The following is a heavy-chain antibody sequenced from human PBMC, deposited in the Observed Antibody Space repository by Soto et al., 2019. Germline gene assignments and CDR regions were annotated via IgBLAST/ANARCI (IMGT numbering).Heavy chain of an antibody. J-gene: IGHJ4*02. V-gene: IGHV4-39*01. CDR1: GGSISSSSYY. CDR3: ARHDWLYCGGDCYNPKLYYFDY. CDR2: IYYSGST. D-gene: IGHD2-21*02. Sequence: SETLSLTCTVSGGSISSSSYYWGWIRQPPGKGLEWIGSIYYSGSTYYNPSLKSRVTISVDTSKNQFSLKLSSVTAADTAVYYCARHDWLYCGGDCYNPKLYYFDYWGQGTLVTVSS.